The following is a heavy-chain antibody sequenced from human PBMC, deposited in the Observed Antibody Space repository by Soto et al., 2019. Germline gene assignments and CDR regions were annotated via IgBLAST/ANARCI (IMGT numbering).Heavy chain of an antibody. CDR2: IDYNGST. V-gene: IGHV4-59*01. CDR3: ARTYYDFWSGYWRWFDP. Sequence: QVQLQESGPGLVKPSETLSLTCTVSGGSISSYYWSWIRQPPGKGLEWIGYIDYNGSTNYNPSLKSRVTISVDTSKNQFSLKLSSVTAADTAVYYCARTYYDFWSGYWRWFDPWGQGTLVTVSS. CDR1: GGSISSYY. J-gene: IGHJ5*02. D-gene: IGHD3-3*01.